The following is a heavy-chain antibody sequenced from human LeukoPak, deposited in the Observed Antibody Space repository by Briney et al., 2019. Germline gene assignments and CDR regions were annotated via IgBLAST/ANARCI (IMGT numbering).Heavy chain of an antibody. Sequence: AGGSLRLSCAASGFTFSTYAMHWVRQAPVKGLEWVAIIPYDGSNKYYADSVKGRFTISRDNSKNTLYLQMNSLRAEDTAVYYCARVREPGDYGFHVDLDYWGQGTLVTVSS. CDR3: ARVREPGDYGFHVDLDY. CDR1: GFTFSTYA. J-gene: IGHJ4*02. V-gene: IGHV3-30-3*01. D-gene: IGHD4-17*01. CDR2: IPYDGSNK.